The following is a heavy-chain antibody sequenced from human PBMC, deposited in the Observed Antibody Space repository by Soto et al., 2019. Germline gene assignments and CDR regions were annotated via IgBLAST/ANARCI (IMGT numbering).Heavy chain of an antibody. J-gene: IGHJ4*02. CDR1: GFSLSTSGVG. V-gene: IGHV2-5*02. D-gene: IGHD4-17*01. CDR3: AHRPNYGVPLGY. Sequence: QITLKESGPTLVKPTQTLTLTCTFSGFSLSTSGVGVGWIRQPPGKALEWLALIYWDDDKRYSPSLKSRLIITKDTTKNQVVLTMTNMDPVDTDTYFCAHRPNYGVPLGYWCQGTLVTVSS. CDR2: IYWDDDK.